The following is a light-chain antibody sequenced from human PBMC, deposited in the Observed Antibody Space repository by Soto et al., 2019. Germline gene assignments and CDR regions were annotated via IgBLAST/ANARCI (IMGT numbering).Light chain of an antibody. CDR2: GAS. J-gene: IGKJ1*01. CDR1: HSVSSN. CDR3: QQYNNWPPWT. Sequence: EIVMTQSPATLSVSPGERATLSCRASHSVSSNLAWYQQKHGQAPRLLIYGASTRATGIPARFSGSGSGTDVTLTISSLQSEDFAVYYCQQYNNWPPWTFGQGTKVEIK. V-gene: IGKV3-15*01.